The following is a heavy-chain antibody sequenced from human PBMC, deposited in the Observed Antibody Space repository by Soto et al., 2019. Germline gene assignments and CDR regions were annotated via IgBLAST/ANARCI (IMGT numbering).Heavy chain of an antibody. CDR3: ARGHGSIAARPGYYGMAV. D-gene: IGHD6-6*01. CDR1: GGTFSSYA. J-gene: IGHJ6*02. CDR2: IIPIFGTA. Sequence: GASVKVSCKASGGTFSSYAISWVRQAPGQGLEWMGGIIPIFGTANYAQKFQGRVTITADESTSTAYMELSSLRSEDTAVYYCARGHGSIAARPGYYGMAVCGQGTTVTVS. V-gene: IGHV1-69*13.